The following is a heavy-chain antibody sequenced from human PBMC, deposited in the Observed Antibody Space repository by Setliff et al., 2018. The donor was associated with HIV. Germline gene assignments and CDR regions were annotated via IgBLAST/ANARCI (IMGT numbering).Heavy chain of an antibody. J-gene: IGHJ3*02. CDR1: GFTFGSHA. Sequence: PGGSLRLSCRASGFTFGSHAMTWVRQAPGKGLEWVSSIPSLGHYTMYADSVKGRFTISRDNSKNTLYLQMNSLRAEDTAVYYCAKMGSPVGPDAFDIWGQGTMVTVSS. V-gene: IGHV3-23*01. D-gene: IGHD3-16*01. CDR2: IPSLGHYT. CDR3: AKMGSPVGPDAFDI.